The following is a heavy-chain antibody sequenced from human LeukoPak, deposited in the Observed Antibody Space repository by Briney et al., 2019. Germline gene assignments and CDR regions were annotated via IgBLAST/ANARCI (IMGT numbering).Heavy chain of an antibody. CDR3: AKVYGWYGEGYFDY. D-gene: IGHD3-10*01. CDR1: GFTVSSNY. V-gene: IGHV3-53*01. J-gene: IGHJ4*02. Sequence: GGSLRLSCEASGFTVSSNYMSWVRQAPGKGLEWVSVIYRDGSTYYADSVKGRFTISRDRSRNTLYLQMNSLRAEDTAVYYCAKVYGWYGEGYFDYWGQGTLVTVSS. CDR2: IYRDGST.